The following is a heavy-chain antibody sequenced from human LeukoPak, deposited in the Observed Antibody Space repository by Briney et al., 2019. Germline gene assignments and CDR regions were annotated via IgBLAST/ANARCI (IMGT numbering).Heavy chain of an antibody. D-gene: IGHD6-13*01. CDR2: IYYSGST. J-gene: IGHJ2*01. CDR1: GGSISSYY. CDR3: ARPRKSSSWSDWYFDL. Sequence: SETLSLTCTVSGGSISSYYWSWIRQPPGEGLEWIGYIYYSGSTNYNPSLKSRVTISVDTPKNQFSLKLSSVTAADTAVYYCARPRKSSSWSDWYFDLWGRGTLVTVSS. V-gene: IGHV4-59*01.